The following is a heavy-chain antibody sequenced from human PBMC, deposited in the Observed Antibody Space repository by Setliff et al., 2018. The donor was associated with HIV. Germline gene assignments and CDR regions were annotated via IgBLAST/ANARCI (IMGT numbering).Heavy chain of an antibody. CDR3: ARLPQDVRSSIDF. D-gene: IGHD6-6*01. Sequence: GRSLRLSCAASGCFFNSYGLHWVRQAPGKGLEWVAVRWYDGSKKYYADSVKRRFTLSRDTSKNTLYLQMSSLRAEDTAVYYCARLPQDVRSSIDFWGQGTLVTVSS. V-gene: IGHV3-33*01. J-gene: IGHJ4*02. CDR1: GCFFNSYG. CDR2: RWYDGSKK.